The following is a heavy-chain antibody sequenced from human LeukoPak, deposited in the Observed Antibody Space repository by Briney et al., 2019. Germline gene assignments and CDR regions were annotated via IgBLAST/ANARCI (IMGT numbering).Heavy chain of an antibody. V-gene: IGHV4-39*07. CDR3: ARAATVTTKTSDWDY. Sequence: TPSETLSLTCTVSGGYISSSSYYWGWIRQPPGKGLEGIGCIYYHGITSYNPSLKSRVTISVDTSKNQFSLKLSSVTAADTAVYYCARAATVTTKTSDWDYWGHGTLVTVSS. J-gene: IGHJ4*01. CDR1: GGYISSSSYY. CDR2: IYYHGIT. D-gene: IGHD4-17*01.